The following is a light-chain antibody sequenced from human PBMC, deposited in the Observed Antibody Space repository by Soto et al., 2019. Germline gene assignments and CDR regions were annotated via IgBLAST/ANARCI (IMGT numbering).Light chain of an antibody. V-gene: IGLV1-40*01. J-gene: IGLJ2*01. Sequence: QSVLTQPPSVSGAPGQRVTISCTGSSSNIGAGHYVHWYQHRPGTAPKLLIYGHTMRPSGVPDRFSASTFDSSASLTVTGLQAEDEALYYCQSYDDSPFGSVIFGGGTKVTVL. CDR3: QSYDDSPFGSVI. CDR2: GHT. CDR1: SSNIGAGHY.